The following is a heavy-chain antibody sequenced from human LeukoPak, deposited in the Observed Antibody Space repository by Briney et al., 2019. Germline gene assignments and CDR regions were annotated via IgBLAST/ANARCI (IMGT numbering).Heavy chain of an antibody. Sequence: PGGSLRLSCAASGFTFSNYWMNWVRQVPGKGLVWVSRISSDGSSTSYADSVKGRFTISRDNAKNTLYLQMTSLRAEDTAVYYCARGESGSYYYWGQGTLVTVSS. CDR2: ISSDGSST. CDR1: GFTFSNYW. CDR3: ARGESGSYYY. V-gene: IGHV3-74*01. J-gene: IGHJ4*02. D-gene: IGHD1-26*01.